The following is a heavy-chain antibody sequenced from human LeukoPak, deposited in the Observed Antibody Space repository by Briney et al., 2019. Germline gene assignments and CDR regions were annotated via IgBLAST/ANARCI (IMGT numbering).Heavy chain of an antibody. V-gene: IGHV6-1*01. J-gene: IGHJ6*02. CDR3: AREDSYSAMDV. CDR2: TYYRSKWYN. CDR1: GDSVSSNS. Sequence: SQTLSLTCAISGDSVSSNSWNWIRQSPSRGLEWLGRTYYRSKWYNDYAVSVKSRIITNPDTSKNQFSLQLSSVTPEDTAVYYCAREDSYSAMDVWGQGTTVTVSS.